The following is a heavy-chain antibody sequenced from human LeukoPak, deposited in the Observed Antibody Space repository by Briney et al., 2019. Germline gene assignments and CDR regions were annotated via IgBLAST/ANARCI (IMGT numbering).Heavy chain of an antibody. CDR1: GGSFSGYY. CDR2: INHSGST. V-gene: IGHV4-34*01. Sequence: PSETLSLTCAVYGGSFSGYYWSWIRQPPGKGLEWSGEINHSGSTNYNPSLKSRVTISVDTSKNQFSLKLSSVTAADTAVYYCARALAAAGTGVRYFDYWGQGTLVTVSS. CDR3: ARALAAAGTGVRYFDY. J-gene: IGHJ4*02. D-gene: IGHD6-13*01.